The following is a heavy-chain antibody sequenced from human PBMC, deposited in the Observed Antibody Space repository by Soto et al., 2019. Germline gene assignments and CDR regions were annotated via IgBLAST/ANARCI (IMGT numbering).Heavy chain of an antibody. Sequence: QVQLVQSGAEVKKPGASVKVSCKASGYTFTSYAMHWVRQAPGQRLEWMGWINDGNGNTKYSQKFQGRVTITRDTCASTAYMELRSLRSEYTAVYYCARGASLWFGDHFDYWGQGTLVTVSS. J-gene: IGHJ4*02. V-gene: IGHV1-3*01. D-gene: IGHD3-10*01. CDR1: GYTFTSYA. CDR2: INDGNGNT. CDR3: ARGASLWFGDHFDY.